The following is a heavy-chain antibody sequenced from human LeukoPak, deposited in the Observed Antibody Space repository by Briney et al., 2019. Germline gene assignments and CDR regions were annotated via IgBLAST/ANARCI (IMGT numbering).Heavy chain of an antibody. CDR1: GFTFSDYY. CDR3: ASLSTYYYDSRCMDV. V-gene: IGHV3-11*04. J-gene: IGHJ6*02. Sequence: KAGGSLRLSCAASGFTFSDYYMSWIRQAPGKGLEWVSYISSSGSTIYYADSVKGRFTISRDNAKNSLYLQMNSLRAEDTAVYYCASLSTYYYDSRCMDVWGQGTTVTVSS. CDR2: ISSSGSTI. D-gene: IGHD3-22*01.